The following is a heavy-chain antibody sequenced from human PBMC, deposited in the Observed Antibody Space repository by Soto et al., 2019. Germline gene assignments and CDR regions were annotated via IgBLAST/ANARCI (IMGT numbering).Heavy chain of an antibody. CDR3: ARNSPPFDP. CDR2: IRAYNGNT. D-gene: IGHD1-26*01. Sequence: QVQLMQSGAEVKKPGASVKVSCKASGYTFSSYGISWVRQAPGQGLEWMGWIRAYNGNTNYAQKLQGRVTMTTDTSTSNAYMELRSLSSYVTAVYYFARNSPPFDPWGQGTLVSVSS. J-gene: IGHJ5*02. CDR1: GYTFSSYG. V-gene: IGHV1-18*01.